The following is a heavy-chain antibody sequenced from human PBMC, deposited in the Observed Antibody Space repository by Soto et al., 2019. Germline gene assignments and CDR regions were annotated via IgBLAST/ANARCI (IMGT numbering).Heavy chain of an antibody. D-gene: IGHD3-22*01. J-gene: IGHJ4*02. CDR3: ARALYYYDSSGYPAY. Sequence: PGGSLRLSCAASGFTFSSYWMSWVRQAPGKGLEWVANIKQDGSEKYYVDSVKGRFTISRDNAKNSLYLQMNSLRAEDTAVYYCARALYYYDSSGYPAYWGQGTLVTVSS. CDR1: GFTFSSYW. V-gene: IGHV3-7*03. CDR2: IKQDGSEK.